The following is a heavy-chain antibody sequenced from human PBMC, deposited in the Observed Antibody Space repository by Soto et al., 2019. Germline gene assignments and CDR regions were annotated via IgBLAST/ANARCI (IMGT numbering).Heavy chain of an antibody. V-gene: IGHV3-30*18. D-gene: IGHD3-10*01. CDR1: GFIFAHYY. CDR2: ISPDGSNK. CDR3: AKERVDGSGSYRALGMDV. Sequence: GGSLRLSCAASGFIFAHYYMGWVRHAPGKGLEWVAIISPDGSNKYYADSVKGRFTISRDNSKNTLYLQMNSLRAEDTAVYYCAKERVDGSGSYRALGMDVWGQGTTVTVSS. J-gene: IGHJ6*02.